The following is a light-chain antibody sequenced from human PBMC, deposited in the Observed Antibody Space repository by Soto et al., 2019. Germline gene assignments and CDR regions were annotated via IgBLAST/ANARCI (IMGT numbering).Light chain of an antibody. CDR1: QSINGW. J-gene: IGKJ4*01. V-gene: IGKV1-5*03. CDR3: QQYNSYPLT. CDR2: KTS. Sequence: DIQMTQSPSTLSASVGDRVTITCRASQSINGWLAWYQQKPGKAPKLLIYKTSGLESGVPSRFSGSGSGTEFTLTICSLQPDDFATYYCQQYNSYPLTFGGGTKVEIK.